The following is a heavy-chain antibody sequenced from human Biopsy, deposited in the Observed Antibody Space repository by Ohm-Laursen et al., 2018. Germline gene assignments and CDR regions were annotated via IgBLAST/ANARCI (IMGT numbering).Heavy chain of an antibody. CDR2: INAKTGDT. Sequence: SVKVSCRASGYTFTGYHVHWVRQAPGQGLEWMGWINAKTGDTNYAQKVQGRVTMTRDTSISTAYVDLSSLRSDDTAVYYCTRGGYYYDSLAYYYWFDPWGQGTLVTVSS. V-gene: IGHV1-2*02. CDR1: GYTFTGYH. J-gene: IGHJ5*02. D-gene: IGHD3-22*01. CDR3: TRGGYYYDSLAYYYWFDP.